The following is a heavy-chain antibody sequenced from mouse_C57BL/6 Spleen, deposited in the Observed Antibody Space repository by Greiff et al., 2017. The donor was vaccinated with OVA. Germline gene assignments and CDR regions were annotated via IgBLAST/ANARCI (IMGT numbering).Heavy chain of an antibody. CDR2: INPNNGGT. D-gene: IGHD1-1*01. V-gene: IGHV1-26*01. CDR1: GYTFTDYY. CDR3: ASQSSYYYGSRYFDV. J-gene: IGHJ1*03. Sequence: EVQLQQSGPELVKPGASVKISCKASGYTFTDYYMNWVKQSHGKSLEWIGDINPNNGGTSYNQKFKGKATLTVDKSSSTAYMELRSLTSEDSAVYYCASQSSYYYGSRYFDVWGTGTTVTVSS.